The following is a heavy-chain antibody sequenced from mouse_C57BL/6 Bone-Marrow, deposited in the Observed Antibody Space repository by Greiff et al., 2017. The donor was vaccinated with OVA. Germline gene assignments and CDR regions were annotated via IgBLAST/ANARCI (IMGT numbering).Heavy chain of an antibody. J-gene: IGHJ4*01. V-gene: IGHV1-62-2*01. CDR1: GYTFTEYT. CDR3: ARHEGGGNGNYVVEYYAMDY. D-gene: IGHD2-1*01. CDR2: FYPGSGSI. Sequence: VQLQQSGAELVKPGASVKLSCKASGYTFTEYTIHWVKQRSGQGLEWIGWFYPGSGSIKYNEKVKDKATLTADKSSSTVYMELSRLTSEDSAVYFCARHEGGGNGNYVVEYYAMDYWGQGTSVTVSS.